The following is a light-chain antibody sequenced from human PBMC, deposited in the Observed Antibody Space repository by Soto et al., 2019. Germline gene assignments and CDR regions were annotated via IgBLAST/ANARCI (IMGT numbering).Light chain of an antibody. CDR3: AAWDDSLSGRYV. V-gene: IGLV1-47*01. Sequence: QSVLTQTPSASGTPGQRVTISCSGSSSNIGSNYVYWYQQLPGTAPKLLIYRNNQRPSGVPDRFSGSKSGTSASLAISGLGSEDEADYYCAAWDDSLSGRYVFGTGTKVTVL. CDR1: SSNIGSNY. J-gene: IGLJ1*01. CDR2: RNN.